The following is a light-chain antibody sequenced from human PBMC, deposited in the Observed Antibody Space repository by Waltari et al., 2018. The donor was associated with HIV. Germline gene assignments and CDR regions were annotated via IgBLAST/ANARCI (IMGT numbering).Light chain of an antibody. V-gene: IGKV4-1*01. CDR2: WAS. J-gene: IGKJ2*01. CDR3: QQYFNTPYT. CDR1: QSVLYSSNSKNY. Sequence: DIVMTQSPDSVAVSLGERATINCKSNQSVLYSSNSKNYLAWYQHKPGQPPKLLFYWASTRESGVPDRFSGSGSGTDFTLTISSLQAEDVAEYYCQQYFNTPYTFGQGTKLEIK.